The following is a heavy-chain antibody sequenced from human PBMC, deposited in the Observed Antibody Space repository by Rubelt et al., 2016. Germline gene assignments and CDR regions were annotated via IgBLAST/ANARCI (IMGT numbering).Heavy chain of an antibody. D-gene: IGHD3-16*02. CDR2: INWTGGSP. CDR1: GFTFDDYG. CDR3: AREMIAFGGVIATTYNF. J-gene: IGHJ4*02. Sequence: EVQLVESGGGVVRPGGSLRLSCAASGFTFDDYGLTWFRQPTGKGLTWVSGINWTGGSPGYADSVKGRFTFSRDNAKKSLYLQMNSLRAEDTALYYCAREMIAFGGVIATTYNFWGQGTLVTVSS. V-gene: IGHV3-20*04.